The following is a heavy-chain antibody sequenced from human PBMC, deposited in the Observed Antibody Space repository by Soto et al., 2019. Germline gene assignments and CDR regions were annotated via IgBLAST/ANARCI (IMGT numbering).Heavy chain of an antibody. CDR2: IYATGTT. J-gene: IGHJ5*02. V-gene: IGHV4-4*07. Sequence: TLALTCTVSGASISGFYWSWIRKSAGKGLEWIGRIYATGTTDYNPSLKSRVMMSVDTSKKQFSLKLRSVTAADTAVYYCVRDGTKTLRDWFDPWGQGISVTVSS. D-gene: IGHD1-1*01. CDR1: GASISGFY. CDR3: VRDGTKTLRDWFDP.